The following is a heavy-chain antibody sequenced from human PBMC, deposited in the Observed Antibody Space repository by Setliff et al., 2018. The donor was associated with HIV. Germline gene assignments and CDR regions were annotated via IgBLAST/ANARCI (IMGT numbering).Heavy chain of an antibody. D-gene: IGHD6-19*01. J-gene: IGHJ4*02. CDR2: IDHSGST. CDR1: GDSVSSSNW. CDR3: ARGLWSSGGPIYFDF. V-gene: IGHV4-4*02. Sequence: SETLSLTCAVSGDSVSSSNWWNWVRQPPGKGLEWIGEIDHSGSTNYNPSLKSRVTISVDKSKNQFSLKLNSVTAADTAVYYCARGLWSSGGPIYFDFWGQGTLVTVPQ.